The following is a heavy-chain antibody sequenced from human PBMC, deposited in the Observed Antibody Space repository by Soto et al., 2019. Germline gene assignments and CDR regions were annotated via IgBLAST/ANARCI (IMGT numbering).Heavy chain of an antibody. CDR1: GFTFSNYA. V-gene: IGHV3-23*01. D-gene: IGHD2-15*01. CDR2: ISTRGANT. J-gene: IGHJ4*02. Sequence: GGSLSLSCATSGFTFSNYAMSWGRQAPGKGLEWVSGISTRGANTYYADSVRGRFTISRDNSKKTVDLQMNNLTAEDTALYYCTRETLRGGHSHNWGQANRVTLSS. CDR3: TRETLRGGHSHN.